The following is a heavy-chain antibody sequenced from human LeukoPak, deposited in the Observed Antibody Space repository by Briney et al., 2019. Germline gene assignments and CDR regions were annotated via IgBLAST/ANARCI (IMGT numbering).Heavy chain of an antibody. CDR2: TYYSGST. J-gene: IGHJ5*02. Sequence: SETLSLTCTVSGGSISSGDYYWSWIRQPPGKGLEWIGYTYYSGSTYYNPSLKNRVSKSVDTSKNQFSLNLSSVTAADTAVYYCARPYYYDSRIDPWGQGTLVTVSS. CDR3: ARPYYYDSRIDP. V-gene: IGHV4-30-4*01. CDR1: GGSISSGDYY. D-gene: IGHD3-22*01.